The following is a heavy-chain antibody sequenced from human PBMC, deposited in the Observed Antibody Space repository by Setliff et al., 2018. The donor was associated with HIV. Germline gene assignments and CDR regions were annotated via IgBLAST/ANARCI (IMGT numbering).Heavy chain of an antibody. V-gene: IGHV1-2*02. CDR3: ATLDY. J-gene: IGHJ4*02. CDR1: GYTFTGHD. CDR2: INRNSGGT. Sequence: ASVKVSCKASGYTFTGHDIHWVRQAPGQGLEWMGWINRNSGGTNAAQRFQDRVTMTRDTSISTAYMELSRLTSDDTAVYYCATLDYWGQGTLVTVSS.